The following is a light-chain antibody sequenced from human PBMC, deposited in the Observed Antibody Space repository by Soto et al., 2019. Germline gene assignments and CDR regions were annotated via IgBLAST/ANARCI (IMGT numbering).Light chain of an antibody. CDR1: SSDVGGYNY. V-gene: IGLV2-14*01. CDR2: DVN. Sequence: QSALTQPASVSGSPGQSITISCTGTSSDVGGYNYVSWYQQHPGKAPKLMIYDVNNRPSGVSNRFSGSKSGNTASLTISGLQAEDEADYYCSSYTGSSTYVVFGGATKLTGL. CDR3: SSYTGSSTYVV. J-gene: IGLJ2*01.